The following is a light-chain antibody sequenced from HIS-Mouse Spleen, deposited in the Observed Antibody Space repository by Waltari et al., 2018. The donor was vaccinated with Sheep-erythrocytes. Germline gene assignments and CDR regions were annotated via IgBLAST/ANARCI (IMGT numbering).Light chain of an antibody. CDR3: CSYAGSSTPWV. Sequence: QSALTQPASVSGSPGQSITISCTGTSSDVGSYNLVSWYQQHPGKAPKLRIYEGSKRPSGVSNRFSGSKSCNTASLTISGLQADDEADYYCCSYAGSSTPWVFGGGTKLTVL. J-gene: IGLJ3*02. CDR2: EGS. V-gene: IGLV2-23*01. CDR1: SSDVGSYNL.